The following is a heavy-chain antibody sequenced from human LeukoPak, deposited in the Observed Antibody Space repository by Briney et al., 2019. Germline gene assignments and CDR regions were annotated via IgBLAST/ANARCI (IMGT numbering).Heavy chain of an antibody. J-gene: IGHJ5*02. Sequence: SETLSLTCTVSGGSISSSSFYWGWIRQPPGKGLDWIGSIYYSGTTYYNPSLKSRVTISVDTSKDQFSLKLSSVTAADTAVYYCARARWRQGWFDPWGQGTLVTVSS. V-gene: IGHV4-39*07. CDR3: ARARWRQGWFDP. CDR2: IYYSGTT. D-gene: IGHD2-21*02. CDR1: GGSISSSSFY.